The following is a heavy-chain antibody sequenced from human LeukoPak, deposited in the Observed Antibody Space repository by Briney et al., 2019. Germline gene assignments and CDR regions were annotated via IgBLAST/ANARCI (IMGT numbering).Heavy chain of an antibody. D-gene: IGHD6-13*01. Sequence: SETLSLTCTVSGGSISSSSYYWGWIRQPPGKGLEWIGSIYYSGSTYYNPSLKSRVTISVDTSKNQFSLKLSSVTAADTAVCYCARHGSYSSSFGYFDYWGQGTLVTVSS. J-gene: IGHJ4*02. CDR2: IYYSGST. CDR3: ARHGSYSSSFGYFDY. CDR1: GGSISSSSYY. V-gene: IGHV4-39*01.